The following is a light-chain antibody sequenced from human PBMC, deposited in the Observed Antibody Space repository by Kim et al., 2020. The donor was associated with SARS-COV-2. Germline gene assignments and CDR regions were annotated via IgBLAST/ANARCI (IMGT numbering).Light chain of an antibody. Sequence: SYELTQPPSVSVSPGQTASITYSGDKLGDKYACWYQQKPGQSPVLVIYQNNKRPSGIPERFSGSNSGNTATLTISGTQAMDEADYYCQAWDSSTDWMFGRGTQLTVL. J-gene: IGLJ3*02. CDR1: KLGDKY. CDR2: QNN. V-gene: IGLV3-1*01. CDR3: QAWDSSTDWM.